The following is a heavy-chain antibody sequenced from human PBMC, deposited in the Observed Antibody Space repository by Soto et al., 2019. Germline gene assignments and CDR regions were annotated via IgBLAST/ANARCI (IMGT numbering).Heavy chain of an antibody. J-gene: IGHJ4*02. Sequence: GGSLRLSCAASGFTFSSYAMSWVRQAPGKGLEWVSAISGSGGSTYYADSVKGRFTISRDNSKNTLYLQMNSPRAEDTAVYYCAKDTAVAGTNYWGQGTLVTVSS. D-gene: IGHD6-19*01. CDR1: GFTFSSYA. CDR2: ISGSGGST. V-gene: IGHV3-23*01. CDR3: AKDTAVAGTNY.